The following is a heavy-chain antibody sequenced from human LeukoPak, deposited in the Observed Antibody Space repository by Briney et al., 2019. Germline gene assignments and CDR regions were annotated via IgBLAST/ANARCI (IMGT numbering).Heavy chain of an antibody. Sequence: SETLSLTCAVYGGSFSGYYWSWIRQPPGKGLGWIGEINHSGSTNYNPSLKSRVTISVDTSKNQFSLKLSSVTAADTAVYYCARGTSSSINFDYWGQGTLVTISS. CDR1: GGSFSGYY. J-gene: IGHJ4*02. V-gene: IGHV4-34*01. CDR2: INHSGST. D-gene: IGHD6-13*01. CDR3: ARGTSSSINFDY.